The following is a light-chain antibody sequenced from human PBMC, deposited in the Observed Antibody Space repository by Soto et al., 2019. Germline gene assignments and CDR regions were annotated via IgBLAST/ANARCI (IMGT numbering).Light chain of an antibody. CDR2: AVS. Sequence: QSVLTQPAPVSGSPGQSITISCTGTSSDVGGHNDVSWYQQHPGKAPKLSIYAVSNRPSGVSNRFSGSKSGNTASLTISGLQAEDEADYYCSSYTSDITPYVFGTGTKVTVL. J-gene: IGLJ1*01. CDR3: SSYTSDITPYV. CDR1: SSDVGGHND. V-gene: IGLV2-14*01.